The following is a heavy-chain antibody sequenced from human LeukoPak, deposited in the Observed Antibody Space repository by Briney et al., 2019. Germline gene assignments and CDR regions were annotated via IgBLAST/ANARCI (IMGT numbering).Heavy chain of an antibody. Sequence: GGSLRLSCAASGFTSSSYVMSWVRQAPGKGLEWVSASSGSGSITYYADSVKGRFTISRDNSKNTLYLQMNSLRAEDTAVYYCAKLVATIDVDYWGQGTLVTVSS. CDR1: GFTSSSYV. J-gene: IGHJ4*02. CDR2: SSGSGSIT. V-gene: IGHV3-23*01. D-gene: IGHD5-12*01. CDR3: AKLVATIDVDY.